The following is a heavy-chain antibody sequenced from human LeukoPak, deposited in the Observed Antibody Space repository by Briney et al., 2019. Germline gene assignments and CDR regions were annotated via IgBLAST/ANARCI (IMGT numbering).Heavy chain of an antibody. Sequence: SETLSLTCTVSGGSISSYYWSWIRQPPGKGLEWIGEINHSGSTNYNPSLKSRVTISVDTSKNQFSLKLSSVTAADTAVYYCARGYCSGGSCYSRRSRRFDPWGQGTLVTVSS. D-gene: IGHD2-15*01. V-gene: IGHV4-34*01. CDR3: ARGYCSGGSCYSRRSRRFDP. CDR1: GGSISSYY. CDR2: INHSGST. J-gene: IGHJ5*02.